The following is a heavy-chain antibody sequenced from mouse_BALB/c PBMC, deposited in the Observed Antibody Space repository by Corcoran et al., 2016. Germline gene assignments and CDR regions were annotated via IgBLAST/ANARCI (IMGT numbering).Heavy chain of an antibody. D-gene: IGHD1-1*01. J-gene: IGHJ3*01. CDR3: ARKSSQAWFAY. CDR1: GYTFTNYG. Sequence: QIQLVQSGPELKKPGETVKISCKASGYTFTNYGMNWVKQAPGKGLKWMGWINTYTGEPTYADDFKGRFAFSLETSASTAYLQINNLKNEDTATYFCARKSSQAWFAYWGQGTLVTVSA. V-gene: IGHV9-3-1*01. CDR2: INTYTGEP.